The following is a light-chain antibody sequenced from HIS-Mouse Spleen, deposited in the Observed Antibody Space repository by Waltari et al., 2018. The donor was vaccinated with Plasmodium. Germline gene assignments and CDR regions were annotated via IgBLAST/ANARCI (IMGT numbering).Light chain of an antibody. CDR1: KLGDKY. CDR3: QAWDSSTWG. CDR2: QDS. Sequence: SYELTQPPSVSVSPGQTASITCSGAKLGDKYACWYQQKPGQSPVLVIYQDSKRPSGIPERFSGSNSGNTATLTISGTQAMDEADDYCQAWDSSTWGFGGGTKLTVL. J-gene: IGLJ3*02. V-gene: IGLV3-1*01.